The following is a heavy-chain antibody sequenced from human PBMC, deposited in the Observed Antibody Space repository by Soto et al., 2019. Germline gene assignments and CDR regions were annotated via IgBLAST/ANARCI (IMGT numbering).Heavy chain of an antibody. D-gene: IGHD6-13*01. Sequence: GGSLRLSFAASGFTFSSYWMHWVRQAPGKGLVWVSSINSDGSSTSYADSVKVRFTISRDNANNTLYLQMNSLRAEDTAVYYCARDRAIADRLEPVXYWGQRTLVTVXS. CDR1: GFTFSSYW. CDR3: ARDRAIADRLEPVXY. J-gene: IGHJ4*02. CDR2: INSDGSST. V-gene: IGHV3-74*01.